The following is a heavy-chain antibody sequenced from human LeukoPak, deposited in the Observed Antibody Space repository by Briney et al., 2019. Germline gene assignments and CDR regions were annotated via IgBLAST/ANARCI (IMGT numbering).Heavy chain of an antibody. J-gene: IGHJ3*02. CDR2: IGTAGDT. Sequence: PGGSVRLSCAASGFTFSSYDMHWVRQATGKGLEWVSGIGTAGDTYYPGSVKGRFTISRENAKNSLYLQMNSLRAGDTAVYYCARGSFGAFDIWGQGTTVTVSS. V-gene: IGHV3-13*01. D-gene: IGHD3-9*01. CDR3: ARGSFGAFDI. CDR1: GFTFSSYD.